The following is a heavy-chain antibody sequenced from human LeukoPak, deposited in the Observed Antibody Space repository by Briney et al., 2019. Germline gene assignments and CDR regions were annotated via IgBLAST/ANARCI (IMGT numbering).Heavy chain of an antibody. CDR1: GFTFSSYS. CDR3: ARDATYYYYVMDV. J-gene: IGHJ6*02. Sequence: PGGSLRLSCAASGFTFSSYSMNWVRQAPGKGLEWVSSISSSSSYIYYADSVKGRFTISRDNAKNSLYLQVNSLRAEDMAVYYCARDATYYYYVMDVWGQGTTVTVSS. V-gene: IGHV3-21*01. CDR2: ISSSSSYI.